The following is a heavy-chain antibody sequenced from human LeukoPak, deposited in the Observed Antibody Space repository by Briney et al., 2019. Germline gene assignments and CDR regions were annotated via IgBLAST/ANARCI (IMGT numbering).Heavy chain of an antibody. CDR1: GYTFTSYY. D-gene: IGHD3-10*01. CDR2: INPSGGST. Sequence: ASVKVSCKASGYTFTSYYMHWVRQAPGQGLEWMGIINPSGGSTSYAQKFQGRVTMTRDTSTSTVYMELSSLRSEDTAVYYCARGPYKNYYYGSGSSYYFDYWGQGTLVTVSS. CDR3: ARGPYKNYYYGSGSSYYFDY. V-gene: IGHV1-46*01. J-gene: IGHJ4*02.